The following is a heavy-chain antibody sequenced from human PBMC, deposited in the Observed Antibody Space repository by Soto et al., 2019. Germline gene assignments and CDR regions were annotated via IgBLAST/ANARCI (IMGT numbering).Heavy chain of an antibody. CDR1: GFSFATYA. CDR3: AKDRRVTSAAGYYGMDV. D-gene: IGHD2-2*01. V-gene: IGHV3-23*01. CDR2: ISDSGVAT. Sequence: GGSLRLSCATSGFSFATYAMNWVRRAPGKGLEWVSSISDSGVATYYADSVKGRFTISRDNSKNTLDLQMNSLRAEDTAVYYCAKDRRVTSAAGYYGMDVWGQGTTVTVSS. J-gene: IGHJ6*02.